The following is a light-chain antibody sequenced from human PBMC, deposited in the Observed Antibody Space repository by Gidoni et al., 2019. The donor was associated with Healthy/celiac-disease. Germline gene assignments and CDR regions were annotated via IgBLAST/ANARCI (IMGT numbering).Light chain of an antibody. V-gene: IGKV1-39*01. CDR3: QQSFYRRCS. Sequence: DIQMTQSPSSLSASVGDRVTITCRASQSISSYLNWYQQKPGKAPKLLIYAASSLQSGVPSRFSGSGSGTDFTLTISSLQPEDFATYYCQQSFYRRCSFGQGTKLEIK. CDR2: AAS. J-gene: IGKJ2*04. CDR1: QSISSY.